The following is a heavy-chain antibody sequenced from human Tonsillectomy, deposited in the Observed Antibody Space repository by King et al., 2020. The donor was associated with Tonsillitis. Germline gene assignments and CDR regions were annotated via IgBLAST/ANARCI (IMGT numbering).Heavy chain of an antibody. CDR3: TKRDYATGAFDI. V-gene: IGHV3-15*01. CDR2: IKSKTDGGTT. J-gene: IGHJ3*02. Sequence: VQLVESGGGLVKPGGSLTLSCVASGLTFSNAWMTWVRQAPGKGLEWVGRIKSKTDGGTTAYAAPVKGRFTISRNDSTNTLFLQMNSLKTEDTAVYYCTKRDYATGAFDIWGQGTMVTVSS. CDR1: GLTFSNAW. D-gene: IGHD3-16*01.